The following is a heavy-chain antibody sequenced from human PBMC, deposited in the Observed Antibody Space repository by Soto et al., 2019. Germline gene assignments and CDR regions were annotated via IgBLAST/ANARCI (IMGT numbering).Heavy chain of an antibody. Sequence: QLQLQESGPGLVKPSETLSLTCTVSGGSFDITSSYWAWVRQPPGKGLEWIAYIYYSGSTYYTPSLMSRITISVDTSTNQLTLRLSSVTAADTAVYYCATVPIVGTKPYYFDSWGQGTLVTVSS. D-gene: IGHD1-1*01. J-gene: IGHJ4*02. V-gene: IGHV4-39*02. CDR2: IYYSGST. CDR3: ATVPIVGTKPYYFDS. CDR1: GGSFDITSSY.